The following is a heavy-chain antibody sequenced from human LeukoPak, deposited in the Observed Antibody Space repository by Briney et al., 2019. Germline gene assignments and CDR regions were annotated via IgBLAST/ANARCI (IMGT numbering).Heavy chain of an antibody. CDR2: IYYSGGT. D-gene: IGHD2-21*02. CDR1: GGSTTGYY. Sequence: PSETLSLTCTVSGGSTTGYYRNWIRQRPGKGLEWIGYIYYSGGTYYIPSLASRATISVDTSKSQFSLKLSSVTAADTAVYYCARRIVSVPAIQEGNWFDPWGQGTLVTVSS. V-gene: IGHV4-59*08. J-gene: IGHJ5*02. CDR3: ARRIVSVPAIQEGNWFDP.